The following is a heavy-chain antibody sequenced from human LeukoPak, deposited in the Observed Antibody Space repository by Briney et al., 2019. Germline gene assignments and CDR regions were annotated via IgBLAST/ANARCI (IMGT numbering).Heavy chain of an antibody. J-gene: IGHJ3*02. V-gene: IGHV3-9*01. Sequence: GGSLRLSCAASGFTFSSYDMSWVRQAPGKGLEWVSGISWNSGSIGYADSVKGRFTISRDNAKNSLYLQMNSLRAEDTAVYYCARRSAFDIWGQGTMVTVSS. CDR3: ARRSAFDI. CDR2: ISWNSGSI. CDR1: GFTFSSYD.